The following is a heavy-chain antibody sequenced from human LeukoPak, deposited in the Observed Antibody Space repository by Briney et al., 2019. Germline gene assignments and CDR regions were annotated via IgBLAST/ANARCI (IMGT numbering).Heavy chain of an antibody. Sequence: PSETLSLTCTVSGGSISSYYWSWIRQPPRKGLEWIGYIYYSGSTNYNPSLKSRVTISVDTSKNQFSLKLSSVTAADTAVYYCAGTTVRGNWFDPWGQGTLVTVSS. CDR3: AGTTVRGNWFDP. D-gene: IGHD4-17*01. CDR2: IYYSGST. CDR1: GGSISSYY. V-gene: IGHV4-59*01. J-gene: IGHJ5*02.